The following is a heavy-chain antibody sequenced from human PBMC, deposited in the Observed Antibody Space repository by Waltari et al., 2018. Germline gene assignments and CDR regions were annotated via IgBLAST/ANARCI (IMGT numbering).Heavy chain of an antibody. V-gene: IGHV4-34*01. CDR2: INHSGST. Sequence: QVQLQQWGAGLLTPSETLSLTCAVYGGSFSGYYWSWIRQPPGKGLEWIGEINHSGSTNYNPSLKSRVTISVDTSKNQFSLKLSSVTAADTAVYYCARGYRGDSEGTEEYWGQGTLVTVSS. CDR1: GGSFSGYY. J-gene: IGHJ4*02. D-gene: IGHD2-21*02. CDR3: ARGYRGDSEGTEEY.